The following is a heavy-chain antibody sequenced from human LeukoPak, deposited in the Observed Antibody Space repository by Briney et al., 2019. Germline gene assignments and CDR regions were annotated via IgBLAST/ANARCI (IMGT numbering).Heavy chain of an antibody. CDR1: GYTFTSYY. CDR2: INPSGGST. D-gene: IGHD5-18*01. CDR3: ARDLNGQLWTNFFDY. Sequence: GASVKVSCKASGYTFTSYYMHWVRQAPGQGLEWMGIINPSGGSTSYAQKFQGRVTMTRDMSTSTVYMELSSLRSEDTAVYYCARDLNGQLWTNFFDYWGQGTLVTVSS. J-gene: IGHJ4*02. V-gene: IGHV1-46*01.